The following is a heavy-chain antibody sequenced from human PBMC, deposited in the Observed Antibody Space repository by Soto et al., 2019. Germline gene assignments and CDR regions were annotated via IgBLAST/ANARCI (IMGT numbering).Heavy chain of an antibody. D-gene: IGHD2-15*01. CDR1: GYPFTHYG. CDR3: ARGPGGPDGPGDY. V-gene: IGHV1-3*01. J-gene: IGHJ4*02. CDR2: INAGNGNT. Sequence: ASVKVSCKSSGYPFTHYGITWIRQAPGQRLEWMGWINAGNGNTKYSQKFQGRVTITRDTSASTAYMELSSLRSEDTAVYYCARGPGGPDGPGDYXGQGTLVTVS.